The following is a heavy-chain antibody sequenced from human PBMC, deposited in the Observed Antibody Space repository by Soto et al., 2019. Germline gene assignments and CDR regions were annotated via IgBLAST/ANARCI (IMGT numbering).Heavy chain of an antibody. V-gene: IGHV3-73*01. CDR3: TRHLVDV. CDR2: IRSRTSSDAT. J-gene: IGHJ6*04. CDR1: GFILSDSA. Sequence: GSLRLSCAVSGFILSDSALHWVRQASGKGLEWVGRIRSRTSSDATEYGESVKGRFTIFRDDSKNTAYLQMNSLKTEDTAVYYCTRHLVDVWGKGTTVTVSS.